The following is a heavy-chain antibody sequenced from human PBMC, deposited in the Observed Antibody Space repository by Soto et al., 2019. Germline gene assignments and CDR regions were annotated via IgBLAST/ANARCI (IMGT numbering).Heavy chain of an antibody. Sequence: ASVKVSWKASGNTFTSYYMHWVRQAPGQGLEWMGIINPSGGSTSYAQKFQGRVTMTRDTSTSTVYMELSSLRSEDTAVYYCARSSSWYWFDPWGQGTLVTVSS. V-gene: IGHV1-46*01. CDR1: GNTFTSYY. CDR2: INPSGGST. J-gene: IGHJ5*02. CDR3: ARSSSWYWFDP. D-gene: IGHD6-13*01.